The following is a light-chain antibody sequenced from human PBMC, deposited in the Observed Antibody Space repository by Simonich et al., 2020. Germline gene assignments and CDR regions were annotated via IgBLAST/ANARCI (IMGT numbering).Light chain of an antibody. V-gene: IGLV2-14*03. Sequence: QSALTQPASVSGSPGQSITISCTGTSSDVGGYNYVSWDQQHPGKAPKLMIYDVSNRPSGVSNRFSGSKSGNTASLTISGLQAEDEADYYCCSYAGSYTLVFGGGTKLTVL. J-gene: IGLJ3*02. CDR3: CSYAGSYTLV. CDR1: SSDVGGYNY. CDR2: DVS.